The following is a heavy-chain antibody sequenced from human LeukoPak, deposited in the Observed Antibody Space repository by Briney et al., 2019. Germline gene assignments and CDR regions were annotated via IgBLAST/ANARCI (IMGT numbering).Heavy chain of an antibody. Sequence: ASVKVSCKASGYTFTSYGISWVRQAPGQGLEWMGWISAYNGNTNYAQKLQGRVTMTTDTSTSTAYMELWSLRSDDTAVYYCARAVYYYGSGSVYYYYGMDVWGQGTTVTVSS. CDR2: ISAYNGNT. CDR3: ARAVYYYGSGSVYYYYGMDV. D-gene: IGHD3-10*01. J-gene: IGHJ6*02. V-gene: IGHV1-18*01. CDR1: GYTFTSYG.